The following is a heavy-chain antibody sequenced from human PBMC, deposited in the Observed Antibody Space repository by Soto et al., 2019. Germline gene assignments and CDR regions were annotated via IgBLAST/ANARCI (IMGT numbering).Heavy chain of an antibody. CDR3: ARAAQTRYDWNDLGNWFDP. CDR2: IIPFFGTT. D-gene: IGHD1-1*01. V-gene: IGHV1-69*01. Sequence: QVQLVQSGAEVKKPGSSVKVSCKASGGTFSSYGVSWVRQAPVHGLEWMGGIIPFFGTTNYAQKFQGRLTITADESTSTAYMELNRLIPADTAVYFCARAAQTRYDWNDLGNWFDPWGQGTLVTVSS. CDR1: GGTFSSYG. J-gene: IGHJ5*02.